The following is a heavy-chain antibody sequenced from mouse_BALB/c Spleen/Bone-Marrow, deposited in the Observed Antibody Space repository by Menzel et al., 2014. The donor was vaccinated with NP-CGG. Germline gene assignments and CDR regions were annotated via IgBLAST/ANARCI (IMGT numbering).Heavy chain of an antibody. CDR3: TRDRGYDGGYYFDY. CDR2: ISNLAYSI. Sequence: EVHLVESGGGVVQPGGSRKLSCAASGFNFSDYGMAWVRLAPGKGPEWVAFISNLAYSIYYADTVTGRFTISRENAKNTLYLEMSSLRFEDTAMYYCTRDRGYDGGYYFDYWGQGTTLTASS. J-gene: IGHJ2*01. CDR1: GFNFSDYG. D-gene: IGHD2-2*01. V-gene: IGHV5-15*02.